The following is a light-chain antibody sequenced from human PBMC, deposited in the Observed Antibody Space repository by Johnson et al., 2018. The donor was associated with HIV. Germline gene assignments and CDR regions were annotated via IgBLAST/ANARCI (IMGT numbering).Light chain of an antibody. CDR1: SSNIGNNY. V-gene: IGLV1-51*02. CDR2: ENN. J-gene: IGLJ1*01. CDR3: GAWDNSLSGGRFD. Sequence: QSVLTQPPSVSAAPGQKVTISCSGSSSNIGNNYVSWYQQLPGTAPKLLIYENNKRPSGIPDRFSGSKSGTSATLGITGLQTGDEADYYCGAWDNSLSGGRFDFGTGTKGTV.